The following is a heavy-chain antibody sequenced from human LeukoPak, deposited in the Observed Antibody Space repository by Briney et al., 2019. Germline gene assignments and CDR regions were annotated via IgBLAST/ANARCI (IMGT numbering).Heavy chain of an antibody. D-gene: IGHD5-18*01. CDR3: ARDRGHGYSYGYFGY. J-gene: IGHJ4*02. Sequence: GGSLRLSCAASGFTFSSYWMSWVRQAPGKGLEWVANINQDGSEQYYVDSVKGRFTISRDNTKNSLYLQMNSLRAEDTAVYYCARDRGHGYSYGYFGYWGQGTLVTVSS. CDR2: INQDGSEQ. V-gene: IGHV3-7*03. CDR1: GFTFSSYW.